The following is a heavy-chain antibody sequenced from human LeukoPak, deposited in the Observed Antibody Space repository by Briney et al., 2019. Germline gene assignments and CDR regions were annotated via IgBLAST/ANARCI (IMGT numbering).Heavy chain of an antibody. V-gene: IGHV4-34*01. CDR3: ARLAGHYCSGGSCYSYYYMDV. CDR2: INHSGST. Sequence: SETLSLTCAVYGGSFSGYYWSWIRQPPGKGLEWIGEINHSGSTNYNPSLKSRVTISVDTSKNQFSLKLSSVTAADTAVYYCARLAGHYCSGGSCYSYYYMDVWGKGTTVTISS. J-gene: IGHJ6*03. CDR1: GGSFSGYY. D-gene: IGHD2-15*01.